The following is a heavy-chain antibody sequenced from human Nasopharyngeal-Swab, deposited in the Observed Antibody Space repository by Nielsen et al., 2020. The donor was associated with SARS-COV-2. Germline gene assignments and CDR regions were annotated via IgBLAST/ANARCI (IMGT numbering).Heavy chain of an antibody. J-gene: IGHJ6*02. CDR3: ATEPPLDSSSWYGYYYYYGMDV. CDR2: INAGNGNT. CDR1: GYTFTSYD. V-gene: IGHV1-3*01. D-gene: IGHD6-13*01. Sequence: ASVKVSCKASGYTFTSYDINWVRQATGQGLEWMGWINAGNGNTKYSQKFQGRVTITRDTSASTAYMELSSLRSEDTAVYYCATEPPLDSSSWYGYYYYYGMDVWGQGTTVTVSS.